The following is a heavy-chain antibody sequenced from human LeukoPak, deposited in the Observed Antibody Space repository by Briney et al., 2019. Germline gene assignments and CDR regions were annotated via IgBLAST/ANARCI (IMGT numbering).Heavy chain of an antibody. Sequence: GRSLRLSCAASAFSFSSFGMHWVRQAPGKGLEWVAVISYDGSNKYYADSVKGRFTISRDNSKNTLYLQMNSLRAEDTAVYYCAKGSAAFDIWGQGTMVTVSS. J-gene: IGHJ3*02. V-gene: IGHV3-30*18. CDR3: AKGSAAFDI. CDR1: AFSFSSFG. CDR2: ISYDGSNK.